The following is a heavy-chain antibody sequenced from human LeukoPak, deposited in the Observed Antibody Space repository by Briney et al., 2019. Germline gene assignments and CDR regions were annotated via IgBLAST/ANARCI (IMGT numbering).Heavy chain of an antibody. CDR3: ATDPNDYYGSGTYFDY. J-gene: IGHJ4*02. Sequence: ASVKVSCKASGYTFTSYGISWVRQAPGQGLEWMGWISAYNGNTNYAQKLQGRVTMTTDTSTSTAYMELSSLRSEDTAVYYCATDPNDYYGSGTYFDYWGQGTLVTVSS. D-gene: IGHD3-10*01. CDR1: GYTFTSYG. V-gene: IGHV1-18*01. CDR2: ISAYNGNT.